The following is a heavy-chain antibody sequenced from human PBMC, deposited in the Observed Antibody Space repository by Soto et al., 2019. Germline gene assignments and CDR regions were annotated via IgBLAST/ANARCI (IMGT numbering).Heavy chain of an antibody. CDR2: IRQDGGAQ. V-gene: IGHV3-7*03. CDR1: GFTFTTYW. J-gene: IGHJ4*02. D-gene: IGHD3-10*01. Sequence: LRLSCVASGFTFTTYWMSWVRQAPGKGLEWVANIRQDGGAQYYVDSVKGRFTISRDNAKNSVYLQMDSLRAEDTAVYYCVRGGHGSGSYLGSYWGQGILVTVSS. CDR3: VRGGHGSGSYLGSY.